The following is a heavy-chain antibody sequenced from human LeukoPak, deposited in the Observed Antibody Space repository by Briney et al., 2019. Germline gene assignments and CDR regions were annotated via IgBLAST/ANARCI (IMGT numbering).Heavy chain of an antibody. CDR1: GGSFSGYY. V-gene: IGHV4-34*01. Sequence: SETLSLTCAVYGGSFSGYYWSWIRQPPGKGLEWIGEINHSGSTNYNPSLKSRVTISVDTSKNQFSLKLSSVTAADTAVYYCAREDYDSSGYYPEYFQHWGQGTLVTVSS. CDR3: AREDYDSSGYYPEYFQH. J-gene: IGHJ1*01. D-gene: IGHD3-22*01. CDR2: INHSGST.